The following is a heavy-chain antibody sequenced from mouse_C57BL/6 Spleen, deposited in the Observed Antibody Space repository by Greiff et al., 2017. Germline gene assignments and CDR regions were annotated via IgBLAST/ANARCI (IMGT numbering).Heavy chain of an antibody. D-gene: IGHD1-2*01. CDR3: ARGRNGGTVDAMEY. Sequence: QVQLQQSGAELVKPGASVKLSCKASGYTFTSYWITWVKQRPGQGLEWIGDIYPGSGSTNYNEKFKSKATLTVDTSSSTAYMQLSSLTSEDSAVFYCARGRNGGTVDAMEYWGQGASVTVST. J-gene: IGHJ4*01. CDR2: IYPGSGST. V-gene: IGHV1-55*01. CDR1: GYTFTSYW.